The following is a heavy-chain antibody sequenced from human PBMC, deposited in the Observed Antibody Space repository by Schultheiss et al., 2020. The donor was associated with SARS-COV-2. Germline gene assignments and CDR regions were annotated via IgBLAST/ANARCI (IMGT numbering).Heavy chain of an antibody. D-gene: IGHD3-22*01. CDR1: GGSISSSSYY. J-gene: IGHJ6*02. Sequence: SETLSLTFTVSGGSISSSSYYWGWIRQPPGKGLEWIGSIYYSGSTYYNPSLKSRVTISVDTSKNQFSLKLSSVTAADTAVYYCARLRNDHDTSDYYYRGSYYGMDVWGQGTTVTVSS. V-gene: IGHV4-39*01. CDR3: ARLRNDHDTSDYYYRGSYYGMDV. CDR2: IYYSGST.